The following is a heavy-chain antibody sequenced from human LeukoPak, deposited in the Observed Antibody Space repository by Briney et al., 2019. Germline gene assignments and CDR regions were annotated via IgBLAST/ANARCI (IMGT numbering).Heavy chain of an antibody. CDR3: ASGPLTSPYFDY. V-gene: IGHV4-34*01. CDR1: GGSFSGYY. D-gene: IGHD2-21*02. J-gene: IGHJ4*02. Sequence: PSETLSLTCAVYGGSFSGYYWSWIRQPPGKGLEWIGEINHSGSTNYNPSLKSRVTISVDTSKNQFSLKLSSVTAADTAVYYCASGPLTSPYFDYWGQGTLVTVSS. CDR2: INHSGST.